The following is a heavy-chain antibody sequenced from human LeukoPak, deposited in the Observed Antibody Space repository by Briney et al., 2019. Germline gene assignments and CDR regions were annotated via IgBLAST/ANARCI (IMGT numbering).Heavy chain of an antibody. CDR2: IKQDGSEK. V-gene: IGHV3-7*01. J-gene: IGHJ6*03. D-gene: IGHD2-15*01. CDR3: ARDRGAVVAATSDYYYYYYMDV. CDR1: GFTFSSYW. Sequence: GGSLRPSCAASGFTFSSYWMSWVRQAPGKGLEWVANIKQDGSEKYYVDSVKGRFTISRDNAKNSLYLQMNSLRAEDTAVYYCARDRGAVVAATSDYYYYYYMDVWGKGTTVTVSS.